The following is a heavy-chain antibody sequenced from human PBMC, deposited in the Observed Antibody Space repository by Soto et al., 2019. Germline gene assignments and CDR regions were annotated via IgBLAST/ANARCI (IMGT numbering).Heavy chain of an antibody. CDR1: GFTVSSNY. J-gene: IGHJ5*02. Sequence: GGSLRLSCAASGFTVSSNYMSWVRQAPGKGLEWVSVIYSGGSTYYADSVKGRFTISRDNSKNTLYLQMNSLRAEDTAVYYCAMTPKRSDNCAWGQGTLVTVSS. CDR3: AMTPKRSDNCA. V-gene: IGHV3-66*01. CDR2: IYSGGST. D-gene: IGHD3-10*01.